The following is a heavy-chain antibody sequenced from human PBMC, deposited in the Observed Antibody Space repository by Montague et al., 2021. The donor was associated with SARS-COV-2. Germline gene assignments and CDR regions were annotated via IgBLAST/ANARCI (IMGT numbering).Heavy chain of an antibody. CDR2: IYWDDDK. CDR1: GFSLTTSRVG. V-gene: IGHV2-5*02. D-gene: IGHD3-10*01. Sequence: PALVKPSQTLTLTCTFSGFSLTTSRVGMGWIRQPPGKPLEWLALIYWDDDKRYSPSLKSRLTITKDTSKNQVVLAITNMDPVDTATYFCAHRGGYGAGSYYGYWGQGTLGHRLL. J-gene: IGHJ4*02. CDR3: AHRGGYGAGSYYGY.